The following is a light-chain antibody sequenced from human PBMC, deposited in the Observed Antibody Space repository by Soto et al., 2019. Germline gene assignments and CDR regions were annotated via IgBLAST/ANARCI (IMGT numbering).Light chain of an antibody. V-gene: IGKV3-15*01. CDR2: DAS. CDR1: QSVSSY. CDR3: QWDNNWPPWT. J-gene: IGKJ1*01. Sequence: EIVLTQSPATLSLSPGERATLSCRASQSVSSYLAWYQQKPGQAPRLLIYDASTRATGIPARFSGSRSGPEFTLTINSLQSEDFAIYYWQWDNNWPPWTCGQGTKVDIK.